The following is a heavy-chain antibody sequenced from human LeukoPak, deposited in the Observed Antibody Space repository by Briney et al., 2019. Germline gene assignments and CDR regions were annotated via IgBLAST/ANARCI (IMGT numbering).Heavy chain of an antibody. V-gene: IGHV3-48*03. CDR3: ARDYGDYLDY. CDR1: GFTFSSYE. Sequence: GGSLRLSCAASGFTFSSYEMNWVRQAPGKGLEWVSYISSSGSTIYYADSVKGRFTISRNNAKNSLYLQMNSLRAEDTAVYYCARDYGDYLDYWGQGTLVTVSS. CDR2: ISSSGSTI. D-gene: IGHD4-17*01. J-gene: IGHJ4*02.